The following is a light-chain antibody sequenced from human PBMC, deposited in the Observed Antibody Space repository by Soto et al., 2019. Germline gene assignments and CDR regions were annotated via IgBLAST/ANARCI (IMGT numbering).Light chain of an antibody. V-gene: IGKV1-9*01. Sequence: DIKLTQSPSFLSASVGDRVTITCRASQGISSYLAWYQQKPGKAPKLLIYAASTLQSGVPSRFSGSGSGTEFTLTISSLQPEDFATYYCQQLNSYRLTFGGGTKVEIK. CDR1: QGISSY. CDR2: AAS. CDR3: QQLNSYRLT. J-gene: IGKJ4*01.